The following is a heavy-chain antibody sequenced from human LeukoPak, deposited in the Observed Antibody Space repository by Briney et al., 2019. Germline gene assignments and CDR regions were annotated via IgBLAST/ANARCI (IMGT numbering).Heavy chain of an antibody. Sequence: GGSLRLSCAAFGFIFSGYEMQWVRQAPGKGLEWISYISAGGSTKFYADSVKGRFTISRDNAKNSLYLQMNSLRAEDTAVYYSSLEGSSWYRYFQHWGQGTLVTVSS. D-gene: IGHD6-13*01. V-gene: IGHV3-48*03. CDR2: ISAGGSTK. CDR1: GFIFSGYE. CDR3: SLEGSSWYRYFQH. J-gene: IGHJ1*01.